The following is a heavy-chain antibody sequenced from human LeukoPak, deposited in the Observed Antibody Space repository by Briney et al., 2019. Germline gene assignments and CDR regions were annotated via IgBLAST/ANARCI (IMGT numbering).Heavy chain of an antibody. Sequence: PSETLSLTCTVSGGSISSYYWSWIRQPPGKGLEWTGYIYYSGSTNYNPSLKSRVTISVDTSKNQFSLKLSSVTAADTAVYYCARVSQQTPFYVYYYYYYMDVWGKGTTVTVSS. CDR2: IYYSGST. D-gene: IGHD5/OR15-5a*01. V-gene: IGHV4-59*12. J-gene: IGHJ6*03. CDR3: ARVSQQTPFYVYYYYYYMDV. CDR1: GGSISSYY.